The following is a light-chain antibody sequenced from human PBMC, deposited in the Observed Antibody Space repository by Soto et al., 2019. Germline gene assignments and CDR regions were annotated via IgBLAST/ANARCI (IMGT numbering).Light chain of an antibody. CDR2: DAS. CDR3: QPSRA. CDR1: QSVSSY. Sequence: EIVLTQSPATLSLSPGERATLSCRASQSVSSYLAWYHQKPGQAPRLLIYDASNRATGIPARFSGSGSGTDFTLTISSLEPEDFAVYYCQPSRAFGGGTKVEIK. V-gene: IGKV3-11*01. J-gene: IGKJ4*01.